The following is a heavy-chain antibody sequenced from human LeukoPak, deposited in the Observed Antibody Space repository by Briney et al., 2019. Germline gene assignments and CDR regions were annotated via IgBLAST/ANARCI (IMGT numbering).Heavy chain of an antibody. CDR2: ISGSDGST. J-gene: IGHJ5*02. D-gene: IGHD4-11*01. CDR3: AKGRLQNYNWFDP. V-gene: IGHV3-23*01. Sequence: GGSLRLSCAASRFTFSSYVMSWVRQAPGKGLEWVSAISGSDGSTYYADSVKGRFTISRDNSKNTLYLQMNSLRAEDTAVYYCAKGRLQNYNWFDPWGQGTLVTVSS. CDR1: RFTFSSYV.